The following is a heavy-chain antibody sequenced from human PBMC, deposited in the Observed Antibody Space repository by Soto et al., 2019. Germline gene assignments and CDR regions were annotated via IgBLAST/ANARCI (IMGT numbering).Heavy chain of an antibody. D-gene: IGHD3-10*01. V-gene: IGHV5-51*01. CDR1: GYSFTSYW. CDR2: IYPGDSDT. CDR3: ARHSTSAPKDY. Sequence: GESLKISCKGSGYSFTSYWIAWVRQMPGKGLEWVGIIYPGDSDTRYSPSFEGHVTISVDKSISTAFLQWNSLKASDNAIYYCARHSTSAPKDYWGQGTLVTVSS. J-gene: IGHJ4*01.